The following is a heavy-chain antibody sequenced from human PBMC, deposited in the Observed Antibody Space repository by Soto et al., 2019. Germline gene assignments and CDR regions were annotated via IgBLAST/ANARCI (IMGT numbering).Heavy chain of an antibody. CDR1: GFTFSSYG. J-gene: IGHJ4*02. CDR2: IWYDGSNK. V-gene: IGHV3-33*01. CDR3: ARDEIGHDNYETIGYYFDH. D-gene: IGHD3-16*01. Sequence: LILSCAASGFTFSSYGMDWVRQAPGKGLEWVAVIWYDGSNKYYADSVKGRFTISRDNSKNTLYLQMNSLRAEDTAVYYCARDEIGHDNYETIGYYFDHWGPGTLVTVSS.